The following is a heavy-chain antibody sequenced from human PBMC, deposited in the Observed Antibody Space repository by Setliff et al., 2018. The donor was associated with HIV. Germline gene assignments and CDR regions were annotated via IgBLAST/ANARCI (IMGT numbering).Heavy chain of an antibody. Sequence: SETLSLTCTVSGGSISRYXXXWIRQPPGKGLEWIGYIYYSGTTNYNPSLKSRVTISVDTSKNQSSLKLSSVTAADTAVYYCARHVGYSSSSLDYWGQGTLVTVSS. CDR3: ARHVGYSSSSLDY. V-gene: IGHV4-59*08. J-gene: IGHJ4*02. D-gene: IGHD6-6*01. CDR2: IYYSGTT. CDR1: GGSISRYX.